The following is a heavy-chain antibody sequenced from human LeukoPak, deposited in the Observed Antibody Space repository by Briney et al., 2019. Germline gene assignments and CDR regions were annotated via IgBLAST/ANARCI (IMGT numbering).Heavy chain of an antibody. CDR3: ARLVAAANDY. J-gene: IGHJ4*02. CDR2: IYYSGST. D-gene: IGHD6-13*01. Sequence: TSETLSLTCTVSGGSISSYYWSWIRQPPGKGLEWIGYIYYSGSTNYNPSLKSRVTISVDTSKNQFSLKLSSVTAADTAVYYCARLVAAANDYWGQGTLVTVSS. V-gene: IGHV4-59*08. CDR1: GGSISSYY.